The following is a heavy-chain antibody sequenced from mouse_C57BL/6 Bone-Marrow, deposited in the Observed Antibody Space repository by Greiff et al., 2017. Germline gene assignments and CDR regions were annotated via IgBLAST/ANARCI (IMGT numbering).Heavy chain of an antibody. D-gene: IGHD2-5*01. Sequence: QVQLQQPGAELVKPGASVKMSCKASGYTFTSYWITWVKQRPGQGLEWIGDIYPGSGSTNYNEKFKGKATLTVDTSSSTAYMQLSSLKSEDSAVYYCARPYYSNYWYFDVWGTGTTVTVSS. CDR1: GYTFTSYW. V-gene: IGHV1-55*01. CDR2: IYPGSGST. J-gene: IGHJ1*03. CDR3: ARPYYSNYWYFDV.